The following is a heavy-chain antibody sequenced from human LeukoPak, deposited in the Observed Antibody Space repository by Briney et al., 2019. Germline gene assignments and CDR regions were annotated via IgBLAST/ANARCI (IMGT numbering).Heavy chain of an antibody. Sequence: GGSLRLPCAASGFTFRSYSMHWVRQAPGKGLEWVAFISYEGSNKYYADSVKGRFTISRDNSKNTLYLQMNSLRAGDTALYYCAKAYGSESSQYYFDDWGQGTLVTVSS. D-gene: IGHD3-10*01. CDR1: GFTFRSYS. CDR3: AKAYGSESSQYYFDD. CDR2: ISYEGSNK. V-gene: IGHV3-30*18. J-gene: IGHJ4*02.